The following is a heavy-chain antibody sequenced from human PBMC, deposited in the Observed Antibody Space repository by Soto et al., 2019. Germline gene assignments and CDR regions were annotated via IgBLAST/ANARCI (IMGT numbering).Heavy chain of an antibody. J-gene: IGHJ5*02. CDR3: AGASRMRGVIITLAWRDP. CDR2: MYHSGST. Sequence: SETLSLTCVVSDGSISSYDWWTWVRQPPGKGLEWIGKMYHSGSTNYNPSLKSRVTISVDKSKNQFSLKLSSVTAADTAVYYCAGASRMRGVIITLAWRDPWSDGTWVTVS. D-gene: IGHD3-10*01. CDR1: DGSISSYDW. V-gene: IGHV4-4*02.